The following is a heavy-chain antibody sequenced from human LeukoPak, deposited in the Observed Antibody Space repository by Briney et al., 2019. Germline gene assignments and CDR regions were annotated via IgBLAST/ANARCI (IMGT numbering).Heavy chain of an antibody. J-gene: IGHJ1*01. CDR1: GFTFSSYA. CDR2: ISGSGGST. V-gene: IGHV3-23*01. CDR3: AKSLSSGWYDGYFQH. Sequence: GGSLRLSCAASGFTFSSYAMSWVRQAPRKGLEWVSAISGSGGSTYYADSVKGRFTISRDNSKNTLYLQMNSLRAEDTAVYYCAKSLSSGWYDGYFQHWGQGTLVTVSS. D-gene: IGHD6-19*01.